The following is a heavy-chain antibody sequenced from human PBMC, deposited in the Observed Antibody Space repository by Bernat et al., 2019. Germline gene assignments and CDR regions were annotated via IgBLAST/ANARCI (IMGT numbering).Heavy chain of an antibody. CDR1: GGPFSGYY. CDR3: ARGTRAMGLYYFDY. V-gene: IGHV4-34*01. J-gene: IGHJ4*02. CDR2: INHSGST. Sequence: QVQLQQLGAGLLKPSETLSLTCAVYGGPFSGYYWSWIRQPPGKSLEWIGEINHSGSTNYNPSLKSRVTISVDTSKNQFSLKLSSVTAADTAVYYCARGTRAMGLYYFDYWGQGTLVTVSS. D-gene: IGHD5-18*01.